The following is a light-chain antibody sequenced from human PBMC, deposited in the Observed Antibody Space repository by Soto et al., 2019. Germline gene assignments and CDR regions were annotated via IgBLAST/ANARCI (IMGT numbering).Light chain of an antibody. J-gene: IGKJ1*01. Sequence: DIQMTQSPSTLSGSVGDRVTITCRASQTISSWLAWYQQKPGKAPKLLIYKASTLKSGVPSRFSGSGSGTEFPLTISSLQPDDFATYYCQHYNSYSEEFGQGTKV. CDR3: QHYNSYSEE. V-gene: IGKV1-5*03. CDR1: QTISSW. CDR2: KAS.